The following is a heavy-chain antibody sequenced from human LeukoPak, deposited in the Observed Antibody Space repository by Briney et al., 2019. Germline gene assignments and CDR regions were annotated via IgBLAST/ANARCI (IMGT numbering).Heavy chain of an antibody. Sequence: GGSLRLSCVTSGFTFSHYGMHWVRQLPGKGLEWVAAISFDAEGDYHVDSVKGRFTISRDNSKNTLYLQMNSLRVEDTAVYYYAKDGGNWYDSEGNYLMRSYMDVWGRGTTVTVSS. V-gene: IGHV3-30*18. CDR3: AKDGGNWYDSEGNYLMRSYMDV. CDR2: ISFDAEGD. J-gene: IGHJ6*03. CDR1: GFTFSHYG. D-gene: IGHD3-16*01.